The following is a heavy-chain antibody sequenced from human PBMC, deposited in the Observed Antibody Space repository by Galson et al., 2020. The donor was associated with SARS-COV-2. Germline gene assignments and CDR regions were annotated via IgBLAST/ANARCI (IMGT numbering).Heavy chain of an antibody. V-gene: IGHV3-23*01. D-gene: IGHD6-19*01. Sequence: GESLKISCEASGFTFNTCALTWVRQAAGKGLEWVASIRGGGTVTYYAGSVEGRFTISRDNSKNTLYLPMNNLRAEDTAVYYCAKSPVGYSSGTNLRGDFDFWGQGTMVTVSS. CDR1: GFTFNTCA. CDR3: AKSPVGYSSGTNLRGDFDF. J-gene: IGHJ3*01. CDR2: IRGGGTVT.